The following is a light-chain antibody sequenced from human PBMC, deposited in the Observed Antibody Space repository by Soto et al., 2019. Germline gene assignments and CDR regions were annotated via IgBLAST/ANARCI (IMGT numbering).Light chain of an antibody. V-gene: IGKV3-15*01. Sequence: EIVMRQSPATLSVSPGEVATLSCMASQEIGDTLAWYQHTPGQTPRLLIYDTSTRATGVPTRFSGSGSGTEFTLTISGLQSDDFAVYYCQQYNNWPRRTFGQGTKVDIK. CDR2: DTS. J-gene: IGKJ1*01. CDR3: QQYNNWPRRT. CDR1: QEIGDT.